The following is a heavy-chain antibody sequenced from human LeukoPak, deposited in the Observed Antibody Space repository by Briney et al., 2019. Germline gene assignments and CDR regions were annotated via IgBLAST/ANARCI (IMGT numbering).Heavy chain of an antibody. V-gene: IGHV3-23*01. CDR2: ISGSGGST. D-gene: IGHD6-13*01. CDR3: AKDRPYISSWYSCSTP. CDR1: GFTFSSYG. J-gene: IGHJ5*02. Sequence: GGSLRLSCAASGFTFSSYGMSWVRQAPGKGLEWVSSISGSGGSTYYADSVKGRFTISRDNSRNTLSLQMHSLRADDTAVYYCAKDRPYISSWYSCSTPWGQGTLVTVSS.